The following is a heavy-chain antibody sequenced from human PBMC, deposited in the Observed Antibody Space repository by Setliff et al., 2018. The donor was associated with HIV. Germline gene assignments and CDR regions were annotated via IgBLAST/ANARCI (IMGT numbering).Heavy chain of an antibody. CDR3: ARHNTGYSYGYDYYYYYMDV. J-gene: IGHJ6*03. D-gene: IGHD5-18*01. Sequence: SETLSLTCAVYGGSFSGYYWSWIRQPPGKGLEWIGYISYSGSADYNPSLKSRVTISIDTSKNQFSLKLSSVTAADTAVYYCARHNTGYSYGYDYYYYYMDVWGKGTTVTVSS. CDR2: ISYSGSA. CDR1: GGSFSGYY. V-gene: IGHV4-59*08.